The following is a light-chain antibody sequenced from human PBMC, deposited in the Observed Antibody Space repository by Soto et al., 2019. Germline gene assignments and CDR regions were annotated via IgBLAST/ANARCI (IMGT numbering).Light chain of an antibody. V-gene: IGKV1-5*01. CDR3: QQYNSYRYT. J-gene: IGKJ2*01. CDR2: DAS. Sequence: DIPMTQSPSTLSASVGDTVTITCRASQSISNWLAWYQQKPGKAPKLLIYDASHLESGVPSGFSGSRSGTEFTLTISSLQPDDFATYYCQQYNSYRYTFGQGTKLEIK. CDR1: QSISNW.